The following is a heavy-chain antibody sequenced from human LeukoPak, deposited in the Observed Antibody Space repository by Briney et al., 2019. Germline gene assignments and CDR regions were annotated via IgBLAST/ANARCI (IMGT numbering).Heavy chain of an antibody. Sequence: SETLSLTCTVSGGSTSSGNYYWGWIRQPPGKGLEWIGGIHYSGNTYYNPSLKSRVTISVDTSKDQFSLKLSSVTAADTAVYYCARLGAGPTYYDFWSGYSSFYFDYWGQGTLVTVSS. CDR3: ARLGAGPTYYDFWSGYSSFYFDY. CDR1: GGSTSSGNYY. CDR2: IHYSGNT. J-gene: IGHJ4*02. D-gene: IGHD3-3*01. V-gene: IGHV4-39*01.